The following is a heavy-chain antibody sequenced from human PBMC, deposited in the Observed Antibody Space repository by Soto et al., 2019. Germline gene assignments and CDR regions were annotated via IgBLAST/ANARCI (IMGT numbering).Heavy chain of an antibody. CDR2: ISGSGTNT. V-gene: IGHV3-23*01. Sequence: EVRLLESGGGLIQPGGSLRLSCAASGFTFSSYVMSWVRQAPGTGLEWVSGISGSGTNTYYADSVKGRFTISRDNSKNPLYLQMTSLRAEDTAEYYCAKDNSPYSGYNSLDYWGEGTLVTVSS. CDR1: GFTFSSYV. D-gene: IGHD5-12*01. CDR3: AKDNSPYSGYNSLDY. J-gene: IGHJ4*02.